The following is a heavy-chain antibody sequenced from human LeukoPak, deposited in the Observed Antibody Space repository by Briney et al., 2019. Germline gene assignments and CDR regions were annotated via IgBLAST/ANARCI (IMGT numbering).Heavy chain of an antibody. J-gene: IGHJ4*02. D-gene: IGHD6-19*01. Sequence: AGGSLRLSCAASGFTFSTYAMTWVRQAPGKGLEWVSAISGSGSSTNYADSVKGRFTISRDTSKNTLFLQMNSLRAEDTGVYYCVGATRWLAYDYWGQGTLVTVSS. CDR1: GFTFSTYA. CDR3: VGATRWLAYDY. V-gene: IGHV3-23*01. CDR2: ISGSGSST.